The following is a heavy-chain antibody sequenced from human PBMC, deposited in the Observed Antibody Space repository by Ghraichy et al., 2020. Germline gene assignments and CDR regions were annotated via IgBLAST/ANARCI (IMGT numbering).Heavy chain of an antibody. Sequence: SETLSLTCAVYGGSFSGYYWSWIRQPPGKGLEWIGEINHSGRTNYNPSLKSRVTISVDMSKNQFSLKLSSVTATDTAVYYCARGKIYYSDGSGHNAFDIWGQGTMVTVSS. CDR3: ARGKIYYSDGSGHNAFDI. V-gene: IGHV4-34*01. D-gene: IGHD3-22*01. CDR1: GGSFSGYY. J-gene: IGHJ3*02. CDR2: INHSGRT.